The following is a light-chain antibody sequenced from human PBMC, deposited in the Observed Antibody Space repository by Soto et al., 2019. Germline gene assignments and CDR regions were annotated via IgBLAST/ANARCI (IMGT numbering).Light chain of an antibody. J-gene: IGKJ4*01. V-gene: IGKV1-9*01. Sequence: IQLTQSPSFLSASVGDRVTVACRASQDISSYLAWYQQEPGKAPKLLIYGASTLASGVPSRFSGSRSGTEFTLTISSLQPEDFATYYCQHLNSYPLTFGGGTKVDIK. CDR1: QDISSY. CDR2: GAS. CDR3: QHLNSYPLT.